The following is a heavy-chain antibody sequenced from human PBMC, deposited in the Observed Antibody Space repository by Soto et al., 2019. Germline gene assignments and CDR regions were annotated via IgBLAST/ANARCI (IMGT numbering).Heavy chain of an antibody. D-gene: IGHD6-19*01. V-gene: IGHV3-7*01. CDR3: ARCWTKSIVVAGMNY. CDR2: IKQDGSEK. J-gene: IGHJ4*02. Sequence: PGGSLRLSCAASGFTLSNYWMTWVRQAPGKGLEWVANIKQDGSEKHYVDSVKGRFTISRDNAENSLELQMNSLRAEDTAVYYCARCWTKSIVVAGMNYWGQGA. CDR1: GFTLSNYW.